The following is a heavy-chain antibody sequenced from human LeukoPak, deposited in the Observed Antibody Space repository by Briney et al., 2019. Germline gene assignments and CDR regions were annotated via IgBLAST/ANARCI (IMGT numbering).Heavy chain of an antibody. CDR3: ARGGLRYCSGGSCYAIDY. CDR2: ISHDVKTT. J-gene: IGHJ4*02. CDR1: GFSFSDSV. Sequence: GGSLRLSCVASGFSFSDSVIHWVRQAPGKGLEWVAVISHDVKTTYYADSAKGRFTISRDNSKNTLYLQMNSLRAEDTAVYYCARGGLRYCSGGSCYAIDYWGQGTLVTVSS. D-gene: IGHD2-15*01. V-gene: IGHV3-30*04.